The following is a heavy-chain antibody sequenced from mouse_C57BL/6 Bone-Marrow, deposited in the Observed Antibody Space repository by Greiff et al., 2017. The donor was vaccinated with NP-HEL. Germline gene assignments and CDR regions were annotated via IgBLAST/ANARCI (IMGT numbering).Heavy chain of an antibody. V-gene: IGHV1-75*01. CDR3: ARWGLRFPFAY. J-gene: IGHJ3*01. CDR1: GYTFTDYY. D-gene: IGHD3-2*02. CDR2: IFPGSGST. Sequence: VKLMESGPELVKPGASVKISCKASGYTFTDYYINWVKQRPGQGLEWIGWIFPGSGSTYYNEKFKGKATLTVDKSSSTAYMLLSSLTSEDSAVYFCARWGLRFPFAYWGQGTLVTVSA.